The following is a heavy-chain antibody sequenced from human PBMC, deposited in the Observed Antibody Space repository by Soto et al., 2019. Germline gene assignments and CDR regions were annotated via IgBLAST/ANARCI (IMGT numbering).Heavy chain of an antibody. V-gene: IGHV6-1*01. D-gene: IGHD3-22*01. J-gene: IGHJ4*02. Sequence: SQTLSLTCVISGDSVSGNSAAWNWIRQSPSRGPEWLGRTYYRSKRYNDYSVSVKSRITVTPDTSKKQFSLHLKSVTPEDTAVYYCARDFPEYESSDSYFDYWGQGALDTVSS. CDR1: GDSVSGNSAA. CDR2: TYYRSKRYN. CDR3: ARDFPEYESSDSYFDY.